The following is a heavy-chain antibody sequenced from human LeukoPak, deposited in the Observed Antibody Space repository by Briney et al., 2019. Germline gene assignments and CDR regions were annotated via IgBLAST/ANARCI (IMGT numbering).Heavy chain of an antibody. CDR3: ARLYCSGGSCKNHYYYYYMDV. D-gene: IGHD2-15*01. J-gene: IGHJ6*03. V-gene: IGHV4-4*07. Sequence: SETLSLTCTVSGGSISSYYWSWIRQPAGKGLEWIGRIYTSGSTNYNPSLKSRVTMSVDTSKNQFSLKLSSVTAADTAVYYCARLYCSGGSCKNHYYYYYMDVWGKGTTVTVSS. CDR1: GGSISSYY. CDR2: IYTSGST.